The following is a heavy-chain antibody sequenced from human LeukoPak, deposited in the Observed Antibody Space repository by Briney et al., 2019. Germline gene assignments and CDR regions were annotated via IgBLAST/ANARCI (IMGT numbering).Heavy chain of an antibody. J-gene: IGHJ4*02. V-gene: IGHV3-7*04. CDR1: GFTLTDYW. Sequence: GSLRLSCAASGFTLTDYWMSWVRQAPGKGLEWVANIKQHGSETYYVDSVKGRFTISRDNAKNSLYLQMNSLRAEDTAVYYCARMYNSGWYFFDYWGQGTLVTVSS. CDR3: ARMYNSGWYFFDY. D-gene: IGHD6-19*01. CDR2: IKQHGSET.